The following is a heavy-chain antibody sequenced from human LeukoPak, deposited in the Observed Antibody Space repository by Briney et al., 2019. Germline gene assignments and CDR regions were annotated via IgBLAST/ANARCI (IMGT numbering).Heavy chain of an antibody. CDR2: ISRSGGST. J-gene: IGHJ4*02. V-gene: IGHV3-23*01. CDR3: AKAVVPSSTSEGNFDY. Sequence: GGSLRLPCAASGFTFSDYAMSWVRQPPGKGLEWVSAISRSGGSTYYADSVKGRFTISRDNSKNTLYLQMNSLRAEDTAVYYCAKAVVPSSTSEGNFDYWGQGTLVTASS. D-gene: IGHD2-2*01. CDR1: GFTFSDYA.